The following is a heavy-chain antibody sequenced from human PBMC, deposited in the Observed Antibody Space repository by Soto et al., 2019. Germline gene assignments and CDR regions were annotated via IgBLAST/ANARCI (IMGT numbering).Heavy chain of an antibody. J-gene: IGHJ4*02. Sequence: ASVKVSCKASGYTFTGYYMHWVRQAPGQGLEWRGWINPNSGGTNYAQKFQGWVTMTRDTSISTAYMELSRLRSDDTAVYYCAISYYYDSSGYYFDYWGQGTLVTVSS. CDR2: INPNSGGT. D-gene: IGHD3-22*01. V-gene: IGHV1-2*04. CDR3: AISYYYDSSGYYFDY. CDR1: GYTFTGYY.